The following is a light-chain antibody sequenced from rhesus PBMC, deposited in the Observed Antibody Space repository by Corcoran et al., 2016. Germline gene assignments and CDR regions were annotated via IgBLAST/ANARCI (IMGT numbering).Light chain of an antibody. CDR3: QQYESAPPT. CDR1: QGISSW. V-gene: IGKV1-21*01. CDR2: KAS. Sequence: DIQMTQSPSSLSASVGDRVTITCRASQGISSWLAWYQQKPGKDPNLLIYKASSLQSGVPSRFSGSGSGTDVTLTISSLQPEDFATYYCQQYESAPPTFGQGTKVEIK. J-gene: IGKJ1*01.